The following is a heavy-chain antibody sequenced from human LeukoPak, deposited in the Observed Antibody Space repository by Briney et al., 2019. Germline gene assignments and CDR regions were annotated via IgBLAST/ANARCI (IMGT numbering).Heavy chain of an antibody. V-gene: IGHV3-23*01. J-gene: IGHJ3*02. CDR2: TSGSGGST. D-gene: IGHD6-19*01. Sequence: GGSLRLSCAASGFTFSNYAMSWVRQAPGKGLEWVSGTSGSGGSTYYADSVKGRFTISRDNSKNTLYLQMNSLRAEDTAVYYCASLPGYSSGWYGDAFDIWGQGTMVTVSS. CDR3: ASLPGYSSGWYGDAFDI. CDR1: GFTFSNYA.